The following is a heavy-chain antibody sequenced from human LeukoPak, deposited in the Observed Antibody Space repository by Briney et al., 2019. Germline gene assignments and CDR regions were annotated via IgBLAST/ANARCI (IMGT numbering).Heavy chain of an antibody. J-gene: IGHJ4*02. CDR2: INPKSGGT. CDR1: GYTFTGYF. V-gene: IGHV1-2*02. CDR3: ARGAGPQYTFGYYFES. Sequence: ASVKVSCKASGYTFTGYFIHWVRQASGQVVEWRGWINPKSGGTNYEQNFQGRVSMTRDTSISTAYLELSGLRSDDTAVFYCARGAGPQYTFGYYFESWGQGTLVTVSS. D-gene: IGHD5-18*01.